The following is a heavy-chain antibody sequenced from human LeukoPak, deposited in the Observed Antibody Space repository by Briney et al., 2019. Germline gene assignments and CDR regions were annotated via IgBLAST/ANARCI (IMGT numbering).Heavy chain of an antibody. V-gene: IGHV3-64*01. CDR3: AREPYYYDSSGYRNYYYMDV. J-gene: IGHJ6*03. Sequence: GGSLRLSCAASGFTFSSYAMHWVRQAPGKGLEYVSAISSNGGSTYYANSVKGRFTISRDNSKNTLYLQMGSLRAEDMAVYYCAREPYYYDSSGYRNYYYMDVWGKGTTVTVSS. CDR2: ISSNGGST. CDR1: GFTFSSYA. D-gene: IGHD3-22*01.